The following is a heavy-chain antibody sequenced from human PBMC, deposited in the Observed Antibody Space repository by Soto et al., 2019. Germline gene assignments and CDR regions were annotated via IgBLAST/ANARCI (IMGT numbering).Heavy chain of an antibody. CDR1: GGSISSYY. J-gene: IGHJ6*02. Sequence: QVQLQESGPGLVKPSETLSLTCTVSGGSISSYYWSWIRQPPGKGLEWIGYIYYSGSTNYNPSLTSRVTISVDTSKNQFSLKLSSVTAADTAVYYCAKLYSTYYYYYGMDVWGQGTTVTVSS. V-gene: IGHV4-59*08. CDR3: AKLYSTYYYYYGMDV. D-gene: IGHD6-13*01. CDR2: IYYSGST.